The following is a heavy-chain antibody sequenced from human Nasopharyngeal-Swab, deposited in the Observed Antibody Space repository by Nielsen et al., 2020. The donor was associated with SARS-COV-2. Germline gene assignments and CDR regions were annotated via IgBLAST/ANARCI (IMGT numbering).Heavy chain of an antibody. CDR2: ISNDGSNK. CDR3: AKAQGIRYGLDV. J-gene: IGHJ6*02. CDR1: GFTFSTYA. Sequence: GKSLKISCAASGFTFSTYAMHWVRQAPGKGLEWVTLISNDGSNKYYGDSVKGRFTISRDNSRNTLFLQMNSLRPEDTAVYYCAKAQGIRYGLDVWGHGTTVTVSS. V-gene: IGHV3-30*18.